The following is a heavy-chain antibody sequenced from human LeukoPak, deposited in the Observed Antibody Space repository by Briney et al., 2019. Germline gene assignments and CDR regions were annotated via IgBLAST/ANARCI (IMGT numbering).Heavy chain of an antibody. Sequence: GASVKVSCNASAGTYSSYAISWVRQAPGQRPEWNGGIIPIFGTANYAQKFQGRVTITTDESTSTAYMELSSLRSEDTAVYYCATTPTRLGYCSSTSCGAFDIWGQGTMVTVSS. J-gene: IGHJ3*02. CDR1: AGTYSSYA. D-gene: IGHD2-2*01. CDR3: ATTPTRLGYCSSTSCGAFDI. CDR2: IIPIFGTA. V-gene: IGHV1-69*05.